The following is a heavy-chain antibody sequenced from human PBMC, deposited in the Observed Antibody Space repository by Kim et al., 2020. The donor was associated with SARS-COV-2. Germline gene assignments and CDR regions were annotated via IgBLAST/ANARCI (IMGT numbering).Heavy chain of an antibody. CDR1: RFTFSSYE. J-gene: IGHJ6*02. CDR3: ARVKEVTIFGVVIVGGNGMDV. V-gene: IGHV3-48*03. CDR2: ISSSGSTI. Sequence: GSLRLSCAASRFTFSSYEMNWVRQAPGKGLEWVSYISSSGSTIYYADSVKGRFTISRDNAKNSLYLQMNSLRAEDTAVYYCARVKEVTIFGVVIVGGNGMDVWGQGTTVTVSS. D-gene: IGHD3-3*01.